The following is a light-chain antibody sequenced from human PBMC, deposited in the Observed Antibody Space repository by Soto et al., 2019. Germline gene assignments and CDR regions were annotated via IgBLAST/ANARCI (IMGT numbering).Light chain of an antibody. CDR3: QQYNNWPRAT. Sequence: IGMTQSPAPLSVSLGERATLSCRASQSINSNLAWYQQKPGQAPRLLMFRASIRAAGFPARFSGSGSGTEFNITISSLQSEDSAVYYCQQYNNWPRATFGGGSKVDNK. J-gene: IGKJ4*01. V-gene: IGKV3-15*01. CDR2: RAS. CDR1: QSINSN.